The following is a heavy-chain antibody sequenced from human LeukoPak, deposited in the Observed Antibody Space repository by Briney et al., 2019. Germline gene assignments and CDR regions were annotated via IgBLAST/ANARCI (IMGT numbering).Heavy chain of an antibody. Sequence: GGSLRLSCAASGFTFNTYTMNWVRQAPGKGLEWVSSITSSSSYIYYTDSLKGRFTISRDNAKNSLYLQMNSLRAEDTAMYYCARNGRIRLLSDAFDIWGQGTMVTVFS. CDR3: ARNGRIRLLSDAFDI. CDR2: ITSSSSYI. D-gene: IGHD2-15*01. J-gene: IGHJ3*02. V-gene: IGHV3-21*01. CDR1: GFTFNTYT.